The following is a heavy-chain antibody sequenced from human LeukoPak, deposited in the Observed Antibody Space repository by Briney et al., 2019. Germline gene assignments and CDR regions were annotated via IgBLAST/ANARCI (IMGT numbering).Heavy chain of an antibody. J-gene: IGHJ3*02. CDR1: GYTFTSYG. CDR3: ARERHTAMELEAFDI. D-gene: IGHD5-18*01. CDR2: ISAYNGNT. V-gene: IGHV1-18*01. Sequence: ASVKVSCKASGYTFTSYGISWVRQAPGQGLEWMGWISAYNGNTSYAQKLQGRVTMTTDTSTSTAYMELRSLRSDDTAVYYCARERHTAMELEAFDIWGQGTMVTVSS.